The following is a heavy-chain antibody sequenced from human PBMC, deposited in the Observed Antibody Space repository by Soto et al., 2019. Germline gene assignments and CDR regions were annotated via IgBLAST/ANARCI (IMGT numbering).Heavy chain of an antibody. J-gene: IGHJ3*02. V-gene: IGHV5-51*01. CDR1: GYSFTTYW. CDR2: IYPGDSHV. Sequence: PGESLKISCKGSGYSFTTYWIGWVRQMPGKGLEWMGIIYPGDSHVRYSPSFQGQVTISADKSISTAYVQWSSLKASDTAMYYCARGVSQGHQGALDIWGRGTMVTVSS. CDR3: ARGVSQGHQGALDI.